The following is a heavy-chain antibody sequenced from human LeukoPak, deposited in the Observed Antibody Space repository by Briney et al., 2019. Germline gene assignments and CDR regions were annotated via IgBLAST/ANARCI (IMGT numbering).Heavy chain of an antibody. V-gene: IGHV3-49*04. J-gene: IGHJ4*02. CDR1: GFIFGEYA. D-gene: IGHD3-22*01. CDR3: TRVYYYDSSGEVYFDY. Sequence: GGSLRLSCTASGFIFGEYAMSWVRQAPGKGLEWGGVIRSKAYGGTVEYAASVQDIVTISRDDSKSIVYLQMNSLKTEDTAVYSCTRVYYYDSSGEVYFDYWGQGTLVTVSS. CDR2: IRSKAYGGTV.